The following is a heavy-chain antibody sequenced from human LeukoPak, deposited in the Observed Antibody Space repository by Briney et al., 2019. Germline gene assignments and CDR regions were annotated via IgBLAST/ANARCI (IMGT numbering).Heavy chain of an antibody. CDR2: MNPNSGNT. D-gene: IGHD6-19*01. CDR1: GYTFTSYD. CDR3: ARAPIAVAGTGFDY. V-gene: IGHV1-8*01. Sequence: ASVKVSCKASGYTFTSYDINWVRQATGQGLEWMGWMNPNSGNTGYAQKFQGRVTMTRNTSISTAYMELSSLRSEDTAVYYCARAPIAVAGTGFDYWGQGTLATVSS. J-gene: IGHJ4*02.